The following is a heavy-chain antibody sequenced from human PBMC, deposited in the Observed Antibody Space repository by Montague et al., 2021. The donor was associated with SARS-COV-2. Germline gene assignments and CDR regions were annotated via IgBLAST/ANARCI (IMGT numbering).Heavy chain of an antibody. CDR3: ARDQGYNWNYYYYYGMDV. CDR1: GGSISSGSYY. V-gene: IGHV4-39*07. D-gene: IGHD1-20*01. J-gene: IGHJ6*02. Sequence: SETRSLTCTVSGGSISSGSYYWGWIRQPPGKGLEWIGSIYYSGSTYYNPSLKSRVTISVDTSKNQFSLKLSSVTAADTAVYYCARDQGYNWNYYYYYGMDVWGQGTTVTVSS. CDR2: IYYSGST.